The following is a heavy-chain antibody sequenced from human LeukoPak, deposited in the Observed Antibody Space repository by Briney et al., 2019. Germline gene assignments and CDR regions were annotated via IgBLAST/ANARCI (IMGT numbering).Heavy chain of an antibody. CDR2: ISACNGNT. D-gene: IGHD3-16*02. CDR3: ARDSRIVITFGGVIAHLDY. CDR1: GYTFTSYG. Sequence: GASVKVSCKASGYTFTSYGISWVRQAPGQGLEWMGWISACNGNTNYAQKLQSRVTMTTDTSTSTAYMELRSLRSDDTAVYYCARDSRIVITFGGVIAHLDYWGQGTLVTVSS. J-gene: IGHJ4*02. V-gene: IGHV1-18*01.